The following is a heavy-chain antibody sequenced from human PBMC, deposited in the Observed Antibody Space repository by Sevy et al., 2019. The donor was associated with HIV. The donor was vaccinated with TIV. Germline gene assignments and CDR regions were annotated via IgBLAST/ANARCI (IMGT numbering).Heavy chain of an antibody. CDR2: LSFGCGKI. J-gene: IGHJ4*02. D-gene: IGHD2-8*01. V-gene: IGHV3-23*01. Sequence: GGSLRLSCAASGFAFYEYSMSWIRQAPGKGLEWVATLSFGCGKINYADSVKDRFTISRDNSKNSFYLQMDNLRVEDTAIYYCAREGCSRPHDYWGQGTRVTVSS. CDR3: AREGCSRPHDY. CDR1: GFAFYEYS.